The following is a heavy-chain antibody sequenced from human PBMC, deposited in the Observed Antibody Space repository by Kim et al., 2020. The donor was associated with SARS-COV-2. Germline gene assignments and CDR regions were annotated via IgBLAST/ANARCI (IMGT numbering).Heavy chain of an antibody. CDR3: AKDVPPDTIMAIFDYWGQAMAIFDY. J-gene: IGHJ4*02. D-gene: IGHD3-9*01. CDR2: GRGGNT. Sequence: GRGGNTHNADSVKGRFTIYRDNSKNTLYLQMNGLRAEDTGVYYCAKDVPPDTIMAIFDYWGQAMAIFDYWGQGTLVTVSS. V-gene: IGHV3-23*01.